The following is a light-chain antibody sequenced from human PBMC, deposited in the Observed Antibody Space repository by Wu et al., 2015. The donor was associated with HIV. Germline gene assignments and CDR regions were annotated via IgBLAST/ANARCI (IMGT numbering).Light chain of an antibody. V-gene: IGKV1-5*03. CDR2: KAS. J-gene: IGKJ1*01. CDR3: QQYGNSLPWT. CDR1: QGISSW. Sequence: DIQMTQSPSTLSASVGDRVTITCRASQGISSWLAWYQQKPGQPPKLLIYKASTLESGVPSRFSGRGSGTEFTLSISSLQPDDFAVYYCQQYGNSLPWTFGQGTKVEIK.